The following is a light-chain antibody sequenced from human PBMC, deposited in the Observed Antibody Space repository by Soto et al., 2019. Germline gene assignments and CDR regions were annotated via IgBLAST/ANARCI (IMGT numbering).Light chain of an antibody. Sequence: ALTQPASVSGSPGQSITLSCTGTSSDVGGYNYVSWYQQHPGKAPKLMIYDVSNRPSGVSNRFSGSKSGNTASLTISGLQAEDEADYYCSSYTSSSTPVVFGGGTKVTVL. CDR2: DVS. J-gene: IGLJ2*01. CDR1: SSDVGGYNY. V-gene: IGLV2-14*01. CDR3: SSYTSSSTPVV.